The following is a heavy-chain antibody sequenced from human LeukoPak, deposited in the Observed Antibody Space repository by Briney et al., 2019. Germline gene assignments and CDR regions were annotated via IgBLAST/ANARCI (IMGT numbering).Heavy chain of an antibody. CDR3: ARDQERITMVRGVLNY. CDR1: GFTFSSYA. Sequence: GGSLRLSCVASGFTFSSYAMHWVRQAPGKGLEWVAVISYDGSNKYYADSVKGRFTISRDNSKNTLYLQMNSLRAEDTAVYYCARDQERITMVRGVLNYWGQGTLVTVSS. CDR2: ISYDGSNK. J-gene: IGHJ4*02. V-gene: IGHV3-30-3*01. D-gene: IGHD3-10*01.